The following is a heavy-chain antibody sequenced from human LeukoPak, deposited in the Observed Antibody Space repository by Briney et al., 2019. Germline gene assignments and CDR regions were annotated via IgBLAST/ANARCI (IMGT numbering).Heavy chain of an antibody. V-gene: IGHV1-2*02. CDR2: INPNSGGT. CDR3: ARVAGIAAAGRDAFDI. D-gene: IGHD6-13*01. CDR1: GYTFTGYY. Sequence: GASVKVSCKASGYTFTGYYMHWVRQAPGQGLEWMGWINPNSGGTNYAQKFQGRVTMTRDTSISTAYMELSRLRSDDTAVYYCARVAGIAAAGRDAFDIWGQGTMVTVSS. J-gene: IGHJ3*02.